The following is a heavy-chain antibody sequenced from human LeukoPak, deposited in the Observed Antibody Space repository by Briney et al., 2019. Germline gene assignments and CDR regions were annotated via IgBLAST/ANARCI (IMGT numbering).Heavy chain of an antibody. V-gene: IGHV3-66*01. CDR1: GLTISNNY. J-gene: IGHJ4*02. Sequence: GGSLRLSCAASGLTISNNYWHWVRQAPGKRPEWVSIIYANGDTLYAASVRGRFTFSRDNSKNTLYLQTNSLRAEDTAIYYCAHGDYPLTYWGQGTLVTVSS. CDR3: AHGDYPLTY. D-gene: IGHD4-17*01. CDR2: IYANGDT.